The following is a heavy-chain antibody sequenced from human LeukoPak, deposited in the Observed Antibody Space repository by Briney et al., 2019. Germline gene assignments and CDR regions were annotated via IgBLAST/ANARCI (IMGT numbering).Heavy chain of an antibody. D-gene: IGHD3-3*01. CDR3: ARISALFYDFWSGPYYFDY. CDR1: GYTFTSYG. CDR2: ISAYNGNT. Sequence: GASVKVSCKASGYTFTSYGISWVRQAPGQGLEWMGWISAYNGNTNYAQKLQGRVTMTTDTSTSTAYMELRSLGSDDTAVYYCARISALFYDFWSGPYYFDYWGQGTLVTVSS. V-gene: IGHV1-18*01. J-gene: IGHJ4*02.